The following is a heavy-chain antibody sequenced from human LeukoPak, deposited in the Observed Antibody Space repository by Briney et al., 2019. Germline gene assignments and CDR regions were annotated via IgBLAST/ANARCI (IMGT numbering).Heavy chain of an antibody. CDR1: GDSISSSSYY. CDR2: IYYSGST. Sequence: PSETLSLTCTVSGDSISSSSYYWGWIRQPPGKGLEWIGSIYYSGSTYHNPSLKSRVTISVDTSKNQFSLKLSSVTAADTAVYYCARAGYSSSWYVVRWFDPWGQGTLVTVSS. J-gene: IGHJ5*02. CDR3: ARAGYSSSWYVVRWFDP. V-gene: IGHV4-39*07. D-gene: IGHD6-13*01.